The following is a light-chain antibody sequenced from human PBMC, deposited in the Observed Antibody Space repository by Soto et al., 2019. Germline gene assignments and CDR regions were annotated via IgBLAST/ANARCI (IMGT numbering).Light chain of an antibody. CDR1: QSVSSY. J-gene: IGKJ3*01. CDR2: DAS. Sequence: EIVLTQSPATLSLSPGERATLSCRASQSVSSYLAWYQQKPGQAPRLLIYDASNRATGIPARFSGSGSGTAFALTISSLEPEVFAVYYCQQRSNGPFTFGPGTKVDIK. CDR3: QQRSNGPFT. V-gene: IGKV3-11*01.